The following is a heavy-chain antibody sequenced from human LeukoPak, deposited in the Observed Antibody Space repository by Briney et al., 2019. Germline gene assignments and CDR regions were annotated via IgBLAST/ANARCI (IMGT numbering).Heavy chain of an antibody. CDR1: GGSIGSSDYY. CDR2: IYTSGST. D-gene: IGHD3-10*01. CDR3: ARALQYGSGTPEY. V-gene: IGHV4-61*02. Sequence: PSETLSLTCTVSGGSIGSSDYYWSWIRQPAGKGLEWIGRIYTSGSTNYNPSLKSRVTISVDTSKNQFSLKLSSVTAADTAVYYCARALQYGSGTPEYWGQGTLVTVSS. J-gene: IGHJ4*02.